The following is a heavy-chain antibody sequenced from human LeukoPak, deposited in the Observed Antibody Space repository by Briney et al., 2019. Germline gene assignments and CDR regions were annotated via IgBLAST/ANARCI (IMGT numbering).Heavy chain of an antibody. CDR1: GGSFSGYY. V-gene: IGHV4-34*01. CDR3: ARGSSNY. CDR2: INHSGST. J-gene: IGHJ4*02. Sequence: SETLSLICAVYGGSFSGYYWSWIRQPPGKGLEWIGEINHSGSTNYNPSLKSRVTISVDTSKNQFSLKLSSVTAADTAVYYCARGSSNYWGQGTLVTVSS.